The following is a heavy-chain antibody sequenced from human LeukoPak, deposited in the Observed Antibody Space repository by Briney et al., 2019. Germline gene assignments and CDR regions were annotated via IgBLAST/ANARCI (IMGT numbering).Heavy chain of an antibody. D-gene: IGHD3-3*01. V-gene: IGHV4-34*01. CDR3: ARLHPAGCYDFWSGSPDY. CDR1: GGSFSGYY. CDR2: INHSGST. J-gene: IGHJ4*02. Sequence: KTSETLSLTCAVYGGSFSGYYWSWIRQPPGKGLEWIGEINHSGSTNYNPSLKSRVTISVDTSKNQFSLKLSSVTAADTAVYYCARLHPAGCYDFWSGSPDYWGQGTLVTVSS.